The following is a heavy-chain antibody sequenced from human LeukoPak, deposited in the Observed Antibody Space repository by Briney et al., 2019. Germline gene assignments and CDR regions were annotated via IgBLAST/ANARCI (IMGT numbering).Heavy chain of an antibody. CDR1: GFTFSTYA. CDR2: ISNTAGFT. D-gene: IGHD2-15*01. J-gene: IGHJ3*01. V-gene: IGHV3-23*01. CDR3: AKSNYYCSDSCQPDDAFDV. Sequence: GGSLRLSCAAPGFTFSTYAMSGVRQVPGKGLEWVSGISNTAGFTYYADSVKGRFTISRDNSKNTLYLQLNSLRAEDTAVYYCAKSNYYCSDSCQPDDAFDVWGQGTMVTVSS.